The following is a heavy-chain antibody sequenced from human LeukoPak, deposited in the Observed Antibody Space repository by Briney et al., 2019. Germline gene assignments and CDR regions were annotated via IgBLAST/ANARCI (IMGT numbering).Heavy chain of an antibody. V-gene: IGHV3-48*01. CDR1: GFTFSSYS. J-gene: IGHJ4*02. CDR2: ISSSSSTI. D-gene: IGHD2-8*01. CDR3: ATNMASCTNGVCSR. Sequence: GGSLRLSCAASGFTFSSYSMNWVRQAPGKGPEWVSYISSSSSTIYYADSVKGRFTISRDNAKNSLYLQMNSLRAEDTAVYYCATNMASCTNGVCSRWGQGTLVTVSS.